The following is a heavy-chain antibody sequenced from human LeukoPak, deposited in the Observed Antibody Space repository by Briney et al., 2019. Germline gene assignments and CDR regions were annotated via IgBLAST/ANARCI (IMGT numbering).Heavy chain of an antibody. D-gene: IGHD3-16*01. J-gene: IGHJ3*02. CDR2: IYYSGST. V-gene: IGHV4-59*01. CDR1: GGSISSYY. CDR3: ARARVGALDI. Sequence: LETLSLTCTVSGGSISSYYWSWIRQPPGKGLEWIGYIYYSGSTNYNPSLKSRVTISVDTSKNQFSLKLSSVTAADTAVYYCARARVGALDIWGQGTMVTVSS.